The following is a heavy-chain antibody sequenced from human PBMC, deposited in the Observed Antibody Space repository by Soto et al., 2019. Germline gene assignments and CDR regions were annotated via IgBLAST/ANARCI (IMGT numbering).Heavy chain of an antibody. CDR2: ISSSSSYT. Sequence: GGPLRLPCAASGFTFSDYYMSWILQAPGKGLEWVSYISSSSSYTNYADSVKGRFTISRDNAKNSLYLQMNSLRAEDTAVYYCARDARAAGFDYWGQGTLVTVSS. CDR1: GFTFSDYY. V-gene: IGHV3-11*06. CDR3: ARDARAAGFDY. D-gene: IGHD6-13*01. J-gene: IGHJ4*02.